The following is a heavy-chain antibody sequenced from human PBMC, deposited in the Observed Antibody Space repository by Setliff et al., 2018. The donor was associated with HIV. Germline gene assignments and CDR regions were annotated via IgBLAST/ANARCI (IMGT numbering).Heavy chain of an antibody. V-gene: IGHV3-11*04. D-gene: IGHD3-9*01. J-gene: IGHJ6*03. CDR3: ARPLTGYSITHYFYMDV. CDR2: ISSSGSAI. CDR1: GFTSSDYY. Sequence: GGSLRLSCAASGFTSSDYYMSWIRQAPGKGLEWVSYISSSGSAIYYADSVKGRITISRDNAKNSLYLQMNSLRAEDTAVYYCARPLTGYSITHYFYMDVWGKGTTVTVSS.